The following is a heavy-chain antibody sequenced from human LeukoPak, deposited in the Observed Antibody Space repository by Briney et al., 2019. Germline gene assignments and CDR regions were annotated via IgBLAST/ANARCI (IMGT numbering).Heavy chain of an antibody. D-gene: IGHD5/OR15-5a*01. J-gene: IGHJ4*02. CDR1: GFTFSSFA. CDR2: ISSNGDST. CDR3: ARSTTRRYYFDY. Sequence: GGSLRLSCAASGFTFSSFAMHWVRQAPGKGLEYVSAISSNGDSTYYANSVKGRFTISRDNSKNTLYLQMGSLRAEDMAVYYCARSTTRRYYFDYWGQGTLVTVSS. V-gene: IGHV3-64*01.